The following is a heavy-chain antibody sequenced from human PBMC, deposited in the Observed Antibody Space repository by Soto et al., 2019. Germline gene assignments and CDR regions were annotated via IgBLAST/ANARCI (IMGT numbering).Heavy chain of an antibody. CDR1: GFTFSSYA. J-gene: IGHJ4*02. CDR2: ISYDGSNK. Sequence: QVQLVESGGGVVQPGRSLRLSCAASGFTFSSYAMHWVRQAPGKGLEWVAVISYDGSNKYYADSVKGRFTISRDNSKNTLYLQMNSLRAEDTAVYYCARDVGTVVTRVPFYFDYWGQGTLVTVSS. CDR3: ARDVGTVVTRVPFYFDY. D-gene: IGHD2-21*02. V-gene: IGHV3-30-3*01.